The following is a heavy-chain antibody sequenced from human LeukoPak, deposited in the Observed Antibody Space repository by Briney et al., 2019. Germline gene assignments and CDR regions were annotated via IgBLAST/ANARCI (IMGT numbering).Heavy chain of an antibody. CDR3: ARQRITMIVVVRRGFDP. J-gene: IGHJ5*02. V-gene: IGHV4-34*01. CDR1: GGSFSGYY. D-gene: IGHD3-22*01. Sequence: KPSETLSLTCAVYGGSFSGYYWSWIRQPPGKGLEWIGEINHSGSTNYNPSLKSRVTISVDTSKNQFSLKLSSVTAADTAVYYCARQRITMIVVVRRGFDPWGQGTLVTVSS. CDR2: INHSGST.